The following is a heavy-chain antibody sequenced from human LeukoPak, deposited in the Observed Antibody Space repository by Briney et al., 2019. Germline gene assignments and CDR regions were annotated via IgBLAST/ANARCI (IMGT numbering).Heavy chain of an antibody. J-gene: IGHJ4*02. Sequence: GGSLRLSCAVSGFTFSSYWMSWVRQAPGKGLEWVANIKQDGSEKYYVDSVKGRFAISRDNAKNSLYLQMNSLRAEDTAVYYCARDAMGRDDLVDYWGQGTLVTVSS. CDR1: GFTFSSYW. CDR2: IKQDGSEK. D-gene: IGHD5-24*01. CDR3: ARDAMGRDDLVDY. V-gene: IGHV3-7*01.